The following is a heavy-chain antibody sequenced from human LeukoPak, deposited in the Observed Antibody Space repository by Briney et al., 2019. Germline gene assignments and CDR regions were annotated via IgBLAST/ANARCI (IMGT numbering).Heavy chain of an antibody. V-gene: IGHV3-23*01. D-gene: IGHD2-15*01. Sequence: GGSLRLSCAASGFTLSTYAMSWVRQAPGKGLEWVSAISGSGGNTYYADSVKGRFTISRDSSKNTLYLQMNSLRAEDTAVYYCARVRVVAATSRWFDPWGQGTLVTVSS. J-gene: IGHJ5*02. CDR1: GFTLSTYA. CDR2: ISGSGGNT. CDR3: ARVRVVAATSRWFDP.